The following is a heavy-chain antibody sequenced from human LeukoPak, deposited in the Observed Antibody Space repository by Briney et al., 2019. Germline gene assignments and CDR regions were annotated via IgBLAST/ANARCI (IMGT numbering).Heavy chain of an antibody. CDR1: GYTLTELS. J-gene: IGHJ4*02. D-gene: IGHD6-13*01. V-gene: IGHV1-24*01. CDR2: FDPEDGET. Sequence: AASVKVSCKVSGYTLTELSMHWVRQAPGKGLEWMGGFDPEDGETIYAQKFQGRVTMTEDTSTDTAYMELSSLRSKDTAVYYCAIPGGSSRDFDYWGQGTLVTVSS. CDR3: AIPGGSSRDFDY.